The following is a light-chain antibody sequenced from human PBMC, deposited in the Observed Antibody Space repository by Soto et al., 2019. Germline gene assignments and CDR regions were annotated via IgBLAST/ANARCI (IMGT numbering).Light chain of an antibody. CDR2: DAS. V-gene: IGKV3-11*01. CDR1: QSVNSF. Sequence: EIVLTQSPATLSLSPGERATLSCRASQSVNSFLAWYQQKPGQAPRLLIYDASNRAPGIPARFSGSGSGTDFTLTISSLEPEDFALYYFQQRSGWPRTFGRGTNLEFK. J-gene: IGKJ2*01. CDR3: QQRSGWPRT.